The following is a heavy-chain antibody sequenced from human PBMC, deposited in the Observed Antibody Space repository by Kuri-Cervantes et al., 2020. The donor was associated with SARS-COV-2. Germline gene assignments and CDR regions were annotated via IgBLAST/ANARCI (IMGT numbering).Heavy chain of an antibody. D-gene: IGHD2/OR15-2a*01. J-gene: IGHJ6*03. CDR2: TYYRSKWYN. CDR1: GDSVSSNSAA. Sequence: SQTLSLTCAISGDSVSSNSAAWNWIRQSPSRGLEWLGRTYYRSKWYNDYAVSVKSRITINPDTSKNQFSLKLSSVTAADTAVYYCVSMAYYYYYMDVWGKRDHGHRLL. CDR3: VSMAYYYYYMDV. V-gene: IGHV6-1*01.